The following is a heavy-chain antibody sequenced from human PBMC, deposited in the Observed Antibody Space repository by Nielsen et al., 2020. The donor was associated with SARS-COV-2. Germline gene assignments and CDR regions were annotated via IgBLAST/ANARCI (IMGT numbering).Heavy chain of an antibody. J-gene: IGHJ4*02. CDR2: ISGSGGST. D-gene: IGHD3-22*01. V-gene: IGHV3-23*01. Sequence: ETLSLTCAASGFTFSSYAMSWVRQAPGKGLGWVSAISGSGGSTYYADSVKGRFTISRDNAKNSLYLQMNSLRAEDTAVYYCARENYYDSSGYYVATSWGQGTLVTVSS. CDR1: GFTFSSYA. CDR3: ARENYYDSSGYYVATS.